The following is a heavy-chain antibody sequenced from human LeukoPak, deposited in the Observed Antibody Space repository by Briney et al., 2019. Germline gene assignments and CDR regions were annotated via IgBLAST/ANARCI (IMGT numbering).Heavy chain of an antibody. V-gene: IGHV3-48*03. CDR2: ISSSGSTM. J-gene: IGHJ5*02. Sequence: GGSLRLSCAASGFTFSTYEMNWVRQAPGKGREGGSYISSSGSTMYYAACVKGRFTISRDNDKNSLYLQMHSLRAEDTAVYYCARHTGWGIYNWFDPWGQGTLVTVSS. CDR1: GFTFSTYE. CDR3: ARHTGWGIYNWFDP. D-gene: IGHD3-16*01.